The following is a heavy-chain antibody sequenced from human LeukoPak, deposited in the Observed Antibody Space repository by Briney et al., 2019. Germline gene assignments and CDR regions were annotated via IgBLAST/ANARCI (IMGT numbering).Heavy chain of an antibody. CDR1: GFTFSSYS. Sequence: GGFLRLSCAASGFTFSSYSMNWVRQAPGKGLEWVSSIISSSSYIYYADSVKGRFTISRDNAKNSLYLQMNSMRAEDTAVYYCARDASDFGYGFNWFDPWGQGTLVTVAS. CDR2: IISSSSYI. V-gene: IGHV3-21*01. D-gene: IGHD2-15*01. CDR3: ARDASDFGYGFNWFDP. J-gene: IGHJ5*02.